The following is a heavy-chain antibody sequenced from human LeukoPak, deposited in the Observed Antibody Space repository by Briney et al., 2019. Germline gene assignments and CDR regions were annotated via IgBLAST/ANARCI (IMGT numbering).Heavy chain of an antibody. CDR1: GFTLSSYW. CDR2: INGDGSST. J-gene: IGHJ4*02. D-gene: IGHD6-19*01. V-gene: IGHV3-74*01. CDR3: ARGSTSGWPDYFDY. Sequence: GGSLRLSCAASGFTLSSYWMHWARQAPGKGLVWVSRINGDGSSTPYANSVKGRFTISRDNAKNTLYLQMHSLRADDTAVYYCARGSTSGWPDYFDYWGQGSVVTVSS.